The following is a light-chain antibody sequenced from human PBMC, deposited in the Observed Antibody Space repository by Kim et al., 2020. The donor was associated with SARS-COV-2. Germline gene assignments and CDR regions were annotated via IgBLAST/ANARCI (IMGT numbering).Light chain of an antibody. J-gene: IGKJ1*01. Sequence: EVVLTQSPGTLSLSPGERATLSCRASQSVGSNSLAWYQQKPGQAPGLLISGASSRVTGIPDRFSGSGSATDFTLTISRLEPEDFAVYYCQQYGSSPWTFGQGTNVDIK. CDR3: QQYGSSPWT. CDR2: GAS. V-gene: IGKV3-20*01. CDR1: QSVGSNS.